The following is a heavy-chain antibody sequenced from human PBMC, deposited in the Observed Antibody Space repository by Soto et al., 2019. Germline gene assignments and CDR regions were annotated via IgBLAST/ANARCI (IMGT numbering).Heavy chain of an antibody. CDR1: GYTFTSYG. J-gene: IGHJ4*02. CDR2: ISANTGNT. Sequence: QVQLVQSGAEVKKPGASVKVSCKASGYTFTSYGISWVRQAPGQGLEWMGWISANTGNTNFAQKLQGRVTMTTDTYTSTDYMELRSLRSDDTAVYYCARDGRYSGSYCGYYFDYWGQGTLVTVSS. CDR3: ARDGRYSGSYCGYYFDY. V-gene: IGHV1-18*01. D-gene: IGHD1-26*01.